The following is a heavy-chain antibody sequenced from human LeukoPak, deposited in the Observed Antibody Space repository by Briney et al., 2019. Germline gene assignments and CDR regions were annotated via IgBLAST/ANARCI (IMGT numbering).Heavy chain of an antibody. CDR3: ARGYVEYYYDSSGYSY. D-gene: IGHD3-22*01. V-gene: IGHV4-39*07. CDR2: IYYSGST. Sequence: SETLSLTCTVSGGSISSSSYYWGWIRQPPGKGLEWIGSIYYSGSTYYNPSLKSRVTISVDTSKNQFSLKLSSVTAADTAVYYCARGYVEYYYDSSGYSYWGQGTLVTVSS. J-gene: IGHJ4*02. CDR1: GGSISSSSYY.